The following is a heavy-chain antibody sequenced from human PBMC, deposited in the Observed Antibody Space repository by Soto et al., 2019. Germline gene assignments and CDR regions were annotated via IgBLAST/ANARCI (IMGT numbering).Heavy chain of an antibody. J-gene: IGHJ4*02. Sequence: SVKVSCKASGGTFSSYAISWVRQAPGQGLEWMGGIIPIFGTANYAQKFQGRVTITADESTSTAYMELSSLRSEDTAVYYCGRGTEYSSGWFVDYWGQGTLVTVSS. CDR2: IIPIFGTA. V-gene: IGHV1-69*13. CDR1: GGTFSSYA. D-gene: IGHD6-19*01. CDR3: GRGTEYSSGWFVDY.